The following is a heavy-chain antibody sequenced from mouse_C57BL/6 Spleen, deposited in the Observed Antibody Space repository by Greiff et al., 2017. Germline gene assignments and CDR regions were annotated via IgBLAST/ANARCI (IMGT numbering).Heavy chain of an antibody. V-gene: IGHV1-55*01. Sequence: QVQLQQPGAELVQPAASVKLSCTASGYTFTSYWITWVKQRPGQGLEWIGDIYPGSGSTNYNAKFKSKATLTVDTSSSTSYMQLSSLTSEDSAVYYCARNYGGWYFDVWGTGTTVTVSS. CDR1: GYTFTSYW. CDR3: ARNYGGWYFDV. J-gene: IGHJ1*03. CDR2: IYPGSGST. D-gene: IGHD1-1*02.